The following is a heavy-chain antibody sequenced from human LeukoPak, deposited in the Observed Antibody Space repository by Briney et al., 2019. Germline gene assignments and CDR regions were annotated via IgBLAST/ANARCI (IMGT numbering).Heavy chain of an antibody. J-gene: IGHJ4*02. CDR2: NSGGGGST. CDR3: AKTMGSSWLFDY. V-gene: IGHV3-23*01. Sequence: GGSLRLSCAASGFTFSNYGMSWVRHPPGKGLEWVATNSGGGGSTYYADSVKGQFTISRDNSKNTLYLQMNSLRVDDTAVYYCAKTMGSSWLFDYWGLGTLVTVSS. D-gene: IGHD6-6*01. CDR1: GFTFSNYG.